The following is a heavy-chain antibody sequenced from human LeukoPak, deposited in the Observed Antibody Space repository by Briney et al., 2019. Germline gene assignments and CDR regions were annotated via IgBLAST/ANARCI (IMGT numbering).Heavy chain of an antibody. J-gene: IGHJ4*02. D-gene: IGHD3-10*01. Sequence: SETLSLTCTVSGGSISSYYWSWIRQPPGKGLEWIGYIYYSGSTNYNPSLKSRVTISVDTFKNQFSLKLSSVTAADTAVYYCAGSYGSGSPLDYWGQGTLVTVSS. CDR3: AGSYGSGSPLDY. CDR2: IYYSGST. V-gene: IGHV4-59*01. CDR1: GGSISSYY.